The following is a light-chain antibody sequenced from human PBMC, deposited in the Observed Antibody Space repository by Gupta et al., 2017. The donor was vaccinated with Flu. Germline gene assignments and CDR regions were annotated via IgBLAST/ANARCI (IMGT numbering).Light chain of an antibody. CDR2: EVS. V-gene: IGLV2-8*01. J-gene: IGLJ1*01. Sequence: ATICSTGTTSDVGGYHAVCCHQHPPANAPNLIYDEVSRRPSGVPDRFSCSSAATTASLTAAVLPAEEEAYYYCSSHKGRNTLYVFGAGTKVTVL. CDR1: TSDVGGYHA. CDR3: SSHKGRNTLYV.